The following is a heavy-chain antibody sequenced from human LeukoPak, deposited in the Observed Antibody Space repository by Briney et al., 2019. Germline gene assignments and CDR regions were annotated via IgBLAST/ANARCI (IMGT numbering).Heavy chain of an antibody. D-gene: IGHD2-15*01. CDR2: IYYSGST. V-gene: IGHV4-59*08. Sequence: SETLSLTCTVSGGSISSYYWSWIRQPLGKGLEWIGYIYYSGSTNYNPSLKSRVTISVDTSKNQFSLKLSSVTAADTAVYYCARQNLDCSGGSCYGKYHFDYWGQGTLVTVSS. J-gene: IGHJ4*02. CDR1: GGSISSYY. CDR3: ARQNLDCSGGSCYGKYHFDY.